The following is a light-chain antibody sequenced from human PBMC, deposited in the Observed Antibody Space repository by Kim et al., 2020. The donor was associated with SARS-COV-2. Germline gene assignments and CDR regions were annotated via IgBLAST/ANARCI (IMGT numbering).Light chain of an antibody. J-gene: IGKJ1*01. CDR2: STS. V-gene: IGKV3-15*01. Sequence: VSPGGRATLSYRANQDVSFNLAWYQQKPGQAPRLLIYSTSIRATGIPARFSGAGSRTDFTLTISGLQSEDFAVYYCQQSNNWPRTFGQGTKVDIK. CDR1: QDVSFN. CDR3: QQSNNWPRT.